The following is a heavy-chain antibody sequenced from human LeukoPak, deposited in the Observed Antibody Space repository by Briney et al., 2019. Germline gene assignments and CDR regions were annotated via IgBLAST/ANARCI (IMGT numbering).Heavy chain of an antibody. CDR1: GFTFSSYA. J-gene: IGHJ6*04. V-gene: IGHV3-23*01. CDR2: ISGSGGSI. CDR3: ASLRVVVVPATDV. D-gene: IGHD2-2*01. Sequence: GGSLRLSCAASGFTFSSYAMSWVRQAPGKGLEWVSAISGSGGSIYYADSVKGRFTISRDNAKNSLYLQMNSLRAEDTAVYYCASLRVVVVPATDVWGKGTTVTVSS.